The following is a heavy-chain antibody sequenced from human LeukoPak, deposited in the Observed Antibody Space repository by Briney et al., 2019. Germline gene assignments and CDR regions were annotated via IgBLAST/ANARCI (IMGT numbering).Heavy chain of an antibody. CDR2: ISYDGSNK. CDR1: GFTFSSYA. V-gene: IGHV3-30-3*01. Sequence: GGSLRLSCAASGFTFSSYAMHWVRQAPGKGLEWVAVISYDGSNKYYADSVKGRFTISRDNSKSTLYLQMNSLRAEDTAVYYCARGEDYSTKVDYWGQGTLVTVSS. D-gene: IGHD4-11*01. CDR3: ARGEDYSTKVDY. J-gene: IGHJ4*02.